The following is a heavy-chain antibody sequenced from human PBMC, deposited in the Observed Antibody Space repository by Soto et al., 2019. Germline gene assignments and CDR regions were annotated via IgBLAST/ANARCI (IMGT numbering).Heavy chain of an antibody. CDR2: INWNGGST. CDR1: GFTFDDYG. D-gene: IGHD3-22*01. Sequence: LRLSCAASGFTFDDYGMSWVRQAPGKGLEWVSGINWNGGSTGYADSVKGRFTISRDNAKNSLYLQMNSLRAEDTALYYCARDYYDSSGYSLGGYWGQGTLVTVSS. J-gene: IGHJ4*02. CDR3: ARDYYDSSGYSLGGY. V-gene: IGHV3-20*04.